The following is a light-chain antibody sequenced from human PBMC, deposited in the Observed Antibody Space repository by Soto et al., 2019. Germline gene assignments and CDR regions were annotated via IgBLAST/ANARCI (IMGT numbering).Light chain of an antibody. CDR2: KAS. CDR1: QSISVW. Sequence: DIQMTQSPSTLSASVVDIVTINFRASQSISVWLAWYQQKAGKAPNLLIYKASRLESGVPSRFSGSGSETEFTLTISGLQPGDSATYYCQQYETFSGTFGPGTKGDIK. CDR3: QQYETFSGT. J-gene: IGKJ1*01. V-gene: IGKV1-5*03.